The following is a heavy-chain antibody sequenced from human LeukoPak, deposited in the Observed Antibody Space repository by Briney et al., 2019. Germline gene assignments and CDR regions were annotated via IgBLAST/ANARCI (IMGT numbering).Heavy chain of an antibody. Sequence: GESLQISCQTSGYSFVTYGIVWGRRMPGKGLEGVGLIYPGHSDTTYSPSFQGQVTISADKSTDTAYLHWNSLKASDTATYFCARRIQGYLDYWGLGTLVTVSS. J-gene: IGHJ4*02. CDR3: ARRIQGYLDY. V-gene: IGHV5-51*01. CDR2: IYPGHSDT. CDR1: GYSFVTYG.